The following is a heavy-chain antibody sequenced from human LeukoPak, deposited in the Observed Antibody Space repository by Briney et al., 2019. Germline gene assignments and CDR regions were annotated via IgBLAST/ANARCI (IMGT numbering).Heavy chain of an antibody. V-gene: IGHV3-30*02. J-gene: IGHJ6*03. CDR1: GFAFSSYG. Sequence: GGSLRLSCAASGFAFSSYGMHWVRQAPGKGLEWVAFIRYDGSNKYYADSVKGRFTISRDNSKNTLYLQMNSLRAEDTAVYYCAKEASPRYYYYYMDVWGKGTTVTISS. CDR2: IRYDGSNK. CDR3: AKEASPRYYYYYMDV.